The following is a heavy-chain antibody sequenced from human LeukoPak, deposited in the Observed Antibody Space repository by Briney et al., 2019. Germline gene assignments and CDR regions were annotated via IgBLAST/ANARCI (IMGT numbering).Heavy chain of an antibody. CDR2: IKNDGSER. J-gene: IGHJ4*02. CDR1: GFTFSSYW. D-gene: IGHD3-3*01. V-gene: IGHV3-7*01. Sequence: PGGSLRLSCAASGFTFSSYWMSWVRQAPGKGLEWVASIKNDGSERYYVDSVRGRYTISRDNTKNSLFLQMSGLRAEDTAVYYCATDRGWRTSGYYLYYFEYWGQGTLVTFSS. CDR3: ATDRGWRTSGYYLYYFEY.